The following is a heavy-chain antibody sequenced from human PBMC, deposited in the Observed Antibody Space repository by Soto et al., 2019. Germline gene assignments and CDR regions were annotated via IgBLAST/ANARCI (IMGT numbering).Heavy chain of an antibody. D-gene: IGHD2-21*02. CDR3: ARDAVVTAPYGMDV. CDR1: GFTFSSYS. J-gene: IGHJ6*02. V-gene: IGHV3-48*01. Sequence: PGGSLRLSCAASGFTFSSYSMNWVRQAPGKGLEWVSYISSSSSTIYYADSVKGRFTISRDNAKNSLYLQMNSLRAEDTAVYYCARDAVVTAPYGMDVWGQGTTVTVSS. CDR2: ISSSSSTI.